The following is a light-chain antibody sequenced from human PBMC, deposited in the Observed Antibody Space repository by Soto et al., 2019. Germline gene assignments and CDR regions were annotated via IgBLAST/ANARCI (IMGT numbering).Light chain of an antibody. Sequence: QAVVTQPPSVSEAPRQRVTISCSGSSSNIGKNAVNWYQQLPGKAPKLLIFYDDLLPSGVSDRFSGSRSGTSASLAISGVKSEDEADYYCAGWDDSLNGRVFGGGTKLTVL. J-gene: IGLJ3*02. V-gene: IGLV1-36*01. CDR1: SSNIGKNA. CDR2: YDD. CDR3: AGWDDSLNGRV.